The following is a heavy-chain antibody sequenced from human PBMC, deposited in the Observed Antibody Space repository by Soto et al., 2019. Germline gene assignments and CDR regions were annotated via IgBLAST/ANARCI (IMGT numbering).Heavy chain of an antibody. CDR1: GGTFSSYA. J-gene: IGHJ4*02. CDR3: ASGSSSSSFQYYFDY. D-gene: IGHD6-6*01. Sequence: SVKVSCKASGGTFSSYAISWVRQAPGQGLEWMGGIIPIFGTANYAQKFQGRVTITADESTSTAYMELSSLRSEDTAVYYCASGSSSSSFQYYFDYWGQGALVTVSS. CDR2: IIPIFGTA. V-gene: IGHV1-69*13.